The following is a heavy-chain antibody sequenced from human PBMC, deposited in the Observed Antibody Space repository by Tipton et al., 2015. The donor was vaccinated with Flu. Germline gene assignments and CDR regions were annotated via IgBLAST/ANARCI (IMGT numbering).Heavy chain of an antibody. Sequence: TLSLTCTVSGGSISSGSFYWSWIRQPAGKGLEWIGRMYSGGSTNFNPSLKSRVTISVDTSENQSSLRLSSVTAADTAVYYCAREYSDRLGYWGQGTLVTVSS. V-gene: IGHV4-61*02. D-gene: IGHD6-13*01. CDR1: GGSISSGSFY. J-gene: IGHJ4*02. CDR3: AREYSDRLGY. CDR2: MYSGGST.